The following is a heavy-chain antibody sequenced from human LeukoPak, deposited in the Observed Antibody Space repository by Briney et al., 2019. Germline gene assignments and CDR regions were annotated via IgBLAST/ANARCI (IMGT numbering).Heavy chain of an antibody. CDR1: GGTFSSCA. Sequence: ASVTVSCTASGGTFSSCAISWVRQAPGQGLEWMGGIIPIFGTANYAQKFQGRVTITADESTSTAYMELSSLRSEDTAVYYCARERDSSGWYLGFDIWGQGTMVTVSS. CDR2: IIPIFGTA. D-gene: IGHD6-19*01. V-gene: IGHV1-69*13. CDR3: ARERDSSGWYLGFDI. J-gene: IGHJ3*02.